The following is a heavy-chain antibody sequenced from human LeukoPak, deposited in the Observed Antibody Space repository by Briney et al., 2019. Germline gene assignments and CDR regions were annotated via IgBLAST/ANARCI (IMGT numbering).Heavy chain of an antibody. CDR2: ISYDGNNK. J-gene: IGHJ5*02. D-gene: IGHD1-1*01. V-gene: IGHV3-30-3*01. Sequence: LPGGSLRLSCTVSGITFSDYAFHWVRQAPGKGLEWVAVISYDGNNKYHADSVKGRFTISRDNSKNTLYLQTNNLRAEDTAVYYCARDQLSLDPWGQGTLVTVSS. CDR1: GITFSDYA. CDR3: ARDQLSLDP.